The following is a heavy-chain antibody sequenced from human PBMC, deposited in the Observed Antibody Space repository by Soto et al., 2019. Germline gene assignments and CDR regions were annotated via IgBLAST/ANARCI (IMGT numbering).Heavy chain of an antibody. J-gene: IGHJ4*02. CDR1: GGSISSGGYY. CDR2: IYYSGST. Sequence: SETLSLTCTVSGGSISSGGYYWSWIRQHPGKGLEWIGYIYYSGSTYYNPSLKSRVTISVDTSKNQFSLKLSSVTAADTAVYYCARGVAVAINSFYYWGQGNLVTVSS. V-gene: IGHV4-31*03. D-gene: IGHD6-19*01. CDR3: ARGVAVAINSFYY.